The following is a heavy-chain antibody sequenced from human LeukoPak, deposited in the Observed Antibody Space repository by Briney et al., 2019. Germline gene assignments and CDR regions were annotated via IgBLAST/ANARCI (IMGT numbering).Heavy chain of an antibody. D-gene: IGHD3-3*01. CDR1: GFTFSSYA. CDR3: AKDLRGDYDFWSGYYHYYGMDV. CDR2: ISGSGGST. J-gene: IGHJ6*02. V-gene: IGHV3-23*01. Sequence: GGSLRLSCVASGFTFSSYAMSWVRQAPGKGLEWVSAISGSGGSTYYADSVKGRFTISRDNSKNTLYLQMNSLRAEDTAVYYCAKDLRGDYDFWSGYYHYYGMDVWGQGTTVTVSS.